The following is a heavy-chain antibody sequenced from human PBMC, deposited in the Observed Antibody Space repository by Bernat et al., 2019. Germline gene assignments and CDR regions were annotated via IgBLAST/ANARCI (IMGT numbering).Heavy chain of an antibody. CDR2: MTGGGTT. Sequence: EVRLVESGGDLVQPGGSLRLSCAASGFTFGTFAMSWVRQAPGKGLEWVSAMTGGGTTYYADSVKGRVIISRDNSKNMLFMQMNSLTAEDTAVYYCAKFRGQLIRNYYRNVWGEGTTVTVS. D-gene: IGHD2-21*01. V-gene: IGHV3-23*04. CDR3: AKFRGQLIRNYYRNV. J-gene: IGHJ6*03. CDR1: GFTFGTFA.